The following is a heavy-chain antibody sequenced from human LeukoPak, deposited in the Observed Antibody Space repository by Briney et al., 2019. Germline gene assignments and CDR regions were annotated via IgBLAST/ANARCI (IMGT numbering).Heavy chain of an antibody. CDR3: ARRMSSGYYVPFDY. Sequence: GGSLRLSCAASGFTFSSYAMSWVRQAPGKGLEWVSAISGSGGSTYYADSVKGRFTISRDNSKNTLYLQMNSLRAEDTAVYYCARRMSSGYYVPFDYWGQGTLVTVSS. CDR2: ISGSGGST. D-gene: IGHD3-22*01. CDR1: GFTFSSYA. J-gene: IGHJ4*02. V-gene: IGHV3-23*01.